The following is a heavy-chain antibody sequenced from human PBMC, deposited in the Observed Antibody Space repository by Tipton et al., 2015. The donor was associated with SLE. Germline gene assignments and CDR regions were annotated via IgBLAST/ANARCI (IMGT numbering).Heavy chain of an antibody. CDR2: IYYSGST. Sequence: TLSLTCTVSGGSVSSGSYHWSWIRQPPGKGLEWIGYIYYSGSTNYNPSLKSRVTISVDTSKNQFSLKLSSVTAADTAVYYCARTGEMATTGVFDYWGQGTLVTVSS. CDR3: ARTGEMATTGVFDY. CDR1: GGSVSSGSYH. D-gene: IGHD5-24*01. V-gene: IGHV4-61*01. J-gene: IGHJ4*02.